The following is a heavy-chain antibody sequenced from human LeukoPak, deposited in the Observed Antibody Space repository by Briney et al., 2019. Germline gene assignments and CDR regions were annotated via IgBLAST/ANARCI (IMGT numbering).Heavy chain of an antibody. CDR2: INPNSGGT. Sequence: ASVKVSCKASGYTFTSYGISWVRQAPGQGLEWMGWINPNSGGTNYAQKFQGRVTMTRDMSTSTVYMELSSLRSEDTAVYYCARTVRSGLVATAMVTDIAYWGQGTLVTVYS. V-gene: IGHV1-2*02. D-gene: IGHD5-18*01. CDR1: GYTFTSYG. J-gene: IGHJ4*02. CDR3: ARTVRSGLVATAMVTDIAY.